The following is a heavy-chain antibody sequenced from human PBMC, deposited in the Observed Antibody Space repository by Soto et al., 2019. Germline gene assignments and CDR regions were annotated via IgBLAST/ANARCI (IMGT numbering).Heavy chain of an antibody. CDR2: IYHSGST. D-gene: IGHD3-3*01. V-gene: IGHV4-30-4*01. J-gene: IGHJ6*02. CDR3: ARLPFKIFRVVINYYGMDV. CDR1: GDSIRSDAHY. Sequence: SETLSLTCTVSGDSIRSDAHYWTWSRQPPGKGLEWIGYIYHSGSTYHNPSLKRRVSISVDTSKNQFSLKVTSVTAADTAVYYCARLPFKIFRVVINYYGMDVWGQGTTVTVSS.